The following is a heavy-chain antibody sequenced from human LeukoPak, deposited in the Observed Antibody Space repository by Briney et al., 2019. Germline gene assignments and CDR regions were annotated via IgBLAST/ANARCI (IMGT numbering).Heavy chain of an antibody. J-gene: IGHJ4*02. D-gene: IGHD3-22*01. CDR3: AKDSSGYLEYFDY. V-gene: IGHV3-21*04. CDR2: FGSSRSYI. Sequence: GGTPRPSPAASGVAFTPYIINTVPEAPRNGLECVSSFGSSRSYIYYTDSVRGRFTIFRDNSKNSLYLQMNSLRTEDAALYYCAKDSSGYLEYFDYWGQGTLVTVSS. CDR1: GVAFTPYI.